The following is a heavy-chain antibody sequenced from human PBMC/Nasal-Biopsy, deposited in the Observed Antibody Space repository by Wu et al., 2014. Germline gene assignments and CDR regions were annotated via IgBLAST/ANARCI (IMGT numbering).Heavy chain of an antibody. V-gene: IGHV3-9*01. CDR3: VKDKVTGQQLGGAFDS. Sequence: LRLSCAASGFTFNNAWMAWVRQAPGKGLEWVSGISWNSGRIDYVDSVKGRFTISRDNAESSLHLQMNSLGAEDTALYYCVKDKVTGQQLGGAFDSWGQGTMVTVSS. J-gene: IGHJ3*02. CDR2: ISWNSGRI. D-gene: IGHD4-11*01. CDR1: GFTFNNAW.